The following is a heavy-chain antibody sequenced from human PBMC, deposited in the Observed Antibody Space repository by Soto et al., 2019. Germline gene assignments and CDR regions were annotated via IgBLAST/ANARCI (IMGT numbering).Heavy chain of an antibody. CDR2: INHSGST. J-gene: IGHJ1*01. D-gene: IGHD2-15*01. V-gene: IGHV4-34*01. CDR3: ARLYCSGGSCYRKYFQH. CDR1: GGSFSGYY. Sequence: SETLSLTCAVYGGSFSGYYWSWIRQPPGKGLEWIGEINHSGSTNYNPSLKSRATISVDTSKNQFSLKLSSVTAADTAVYYCARLYCSGGSCYRKYFQHWGQGTLVTVSS.